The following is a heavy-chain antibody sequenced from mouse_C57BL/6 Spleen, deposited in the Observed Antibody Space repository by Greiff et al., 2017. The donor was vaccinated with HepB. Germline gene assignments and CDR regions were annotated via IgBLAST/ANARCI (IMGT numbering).Heavy chain of an antibody. J-gene: IGHJ3*01. V-gene: IGHV1-50*01. CDR3: ARGITGAWFAY. Sequence: QVQLQQPGAELVKPGASVKLSCKASGYTFTSYWMQWVKQRPGQGLEWIGEIDPSDSYTNYNQKFKGKATLTVDTSSSTAYMQLSSLTSEDSAVYCCARGITGAWFAYWGQGTLVTVAA. D-gene: IGHD4-1*01. CDR2: IDPSDSYT. CDR1: GYTFTSYW.